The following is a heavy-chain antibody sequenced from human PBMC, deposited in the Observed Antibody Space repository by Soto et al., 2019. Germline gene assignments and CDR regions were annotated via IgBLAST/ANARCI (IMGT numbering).Heavy chain of an antibody. V-gene: IGHV1-8*01. CDR2: MNPNSGNT. Sequence: ASVKVSCKASGYTSTSYDINWVRQATGQGLEWMGWMNPNSGNTGYAQKFQGRVTMTRNTSISTAYMELSSLRSEDTAVYYCARVIVLLWFGELYNWFDPWGQGTLVTVSS. J-gene: IGHJ5*02. CDR3: ARVIVLLWFGELYNWFDP. CDR1: GYTSTSYD. D-gene: IGHD3-10*01.